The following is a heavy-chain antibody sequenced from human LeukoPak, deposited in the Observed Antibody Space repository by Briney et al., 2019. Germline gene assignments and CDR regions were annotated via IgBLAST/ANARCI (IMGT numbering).Heavy chain of an antibody. CDR2: INPNSGGT. D-gene: IGHD5-18*01. CDR3: ARGEDTAMVPPDC. Sequence: VASVKVSCKASGCTFTGYYMHWVRQAPGQGLEWMGWINPNSGGTNYAQKFQGRVTMTRDTSISTAYMELSRLRSDDTAVYYCARGEDTAMVPPDCWGQGTLVTVSS. CDR1: GCTFTGYY. V-gene: IGHV1-2*02. J-gene: IGHJ4*02.